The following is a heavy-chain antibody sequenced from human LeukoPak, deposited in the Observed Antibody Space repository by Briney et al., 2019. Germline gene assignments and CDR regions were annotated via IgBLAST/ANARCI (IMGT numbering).Heavy chain of an antibody. D-gene: IGHD3-16*02. CDR1: GGSISSGSYY. CDR2: IYTSGST. J-gene: IGHJ3*02. CDR3: ARDRYDYVWGSYRYTPDAFDI. V-gene: IGHV4-61*02. Sequence: SETLSLTCTVSGGSISSGSYYWSWIRQPAGKGLEWIGRIYTSGSTNYNPSLKSRVTISVDTSKNQFSLKLSSVTAADTAVYYCARDRYDYVWGSYRYTPDAFDIWGQGTMVTVSS.